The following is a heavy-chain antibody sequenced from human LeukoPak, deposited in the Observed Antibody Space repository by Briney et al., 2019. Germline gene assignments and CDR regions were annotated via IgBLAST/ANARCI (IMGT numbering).Heavy chain of an antibody. CDR3: AGVQRTTVTDYY. CDR1: GFTFSSYA. Sequence: GGSLSLSCAASGFTFSSYAMSWVGQAPGKGPEWVSSISVSGSTTYYADSVKGRCTISRYNSKNTLFLQMNSLRAEDTCVYYCAGVQRTTVTDYYWVQGTLVTVSS. J-gene: IGHJ4*02. D-gene: IGHD4-17*01. V-gene: IGHV3-23*01. CDR2: ISVSGSTT.